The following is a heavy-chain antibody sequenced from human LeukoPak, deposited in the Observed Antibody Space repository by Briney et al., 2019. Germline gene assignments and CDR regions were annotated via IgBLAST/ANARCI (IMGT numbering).Heavy chain of an antibody. CDR1: GFTFSGSA. Sequence: GGSLRLSCAASGFTFSGSAMHWVRQASGKGLEWVGRIRSKANSYATAYAASEKGRFTISRDDSKNTAYLQMNSLKTEDTAVYYCTRLGATTSDYWGQGTLVTVSS. CDR3: TRLGATTSDY. CDR2: IRSKANSYAT. D-gene: IGHD5-12*01. V-gene: IGHV3-73*01. J-gene: IGHJ4*02.